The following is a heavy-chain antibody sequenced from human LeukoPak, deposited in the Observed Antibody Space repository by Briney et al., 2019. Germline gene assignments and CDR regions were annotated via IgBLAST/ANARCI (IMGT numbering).Heavy chain of an antibody. V-gene: IGHV3-23*01. Sequence: GSLRLSYAASGFTFSSYAMSWVRQAPGKGLEWVSAISGSGGSTYYADSVKGRFTISRDNSKNTLYLQMNSLRAEDTAVYYCAKPRVVAGLNDAFDIWGQGTMVTVSS. CDR2: ISGSGGST. CDR3: AKPRVVAGLNDAFDI. J-gene: IGHJ3*02. CDR1: GFTFSSYA. D-gene: IGHD2-15*01.